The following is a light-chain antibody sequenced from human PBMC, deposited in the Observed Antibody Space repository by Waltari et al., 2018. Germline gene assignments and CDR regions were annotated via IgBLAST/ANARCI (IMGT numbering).Light chain of an antibody. CDR2: DVS. CDR1: SSDVGGCHF. J-gene: IGLJ2*01. V-gene: IGLV2-11*01. CDR3: CPFAGTATVV. Sequence: QSALTQPRSVSGSPGPSVTISCTRTSSDVGGCHFVSWYQHHPGKAPKLIIYDVSKRPSGVPDRFSGSKSGNTASLTISGLQAEDEADYYCCPFAGTATVVFGGGTKLTVL.